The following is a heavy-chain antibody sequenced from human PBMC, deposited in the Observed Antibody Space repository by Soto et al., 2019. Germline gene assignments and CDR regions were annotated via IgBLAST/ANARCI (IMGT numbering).Heavy chain of an antibody. CDR1: GFTFSSYA. J-gene: IGHJ4*02. Sequence: PGGSLRLSCAASGFTFSSYAMHWVRQAPGKGLEWVAVISYDGSNKYYADSVKGRFTISRDNSKNTLYLQMNSLRAEDTAVYYCAINETGAVPGPVDVWGQGAPVTVSS. D-gene: IGHD1-26*01. CDR2: ISYDGSNK. V-gene: IGHV3-30-3*01. CDR3: AINETGAVPGPVDV.